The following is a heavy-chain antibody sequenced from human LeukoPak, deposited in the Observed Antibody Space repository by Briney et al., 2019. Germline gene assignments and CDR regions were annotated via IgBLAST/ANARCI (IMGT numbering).Heavy chain of an antibody. CDR1: GFTFSSYW. D-gene: IGHD5-24*01. Sequence: PGGSLRLSCAASGFTFSSYWMHWVRQAPGKGLVWVSRINSDGSSTSYADSVKGRFTISRDNAKNTLYLQMNSLRAEDTAVYYCARVRAHMAYYFDYWGQGTLVTVSS. V-gene: IGHV3-74*01. CDR3: ARVRAHMAYYFDY. CDR2: INSDGSST. J-gene: IGHJ4*02.